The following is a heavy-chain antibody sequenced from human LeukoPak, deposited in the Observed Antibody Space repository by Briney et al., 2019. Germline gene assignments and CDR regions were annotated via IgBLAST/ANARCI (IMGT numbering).Heavy chain of an antibody. CDR2: ISGSTGNT. CDR1: GFAFSNSA. J-gene: IGHJ4*02. D-gene: IGHD3-22*01. Sequence: GGSLRLSCAASGFAFSNSAMSWVRQAPGKGLEWVSVISGSTGNTYYADSVKGRFTVSRDNSRDTVFLQMNGLRAEDTAVYYCAKRLAGAKGDDYWGQGTLVTVSS. CDR3: AKRLAGAKGDDY. V-gene: IGHV3-23*01.